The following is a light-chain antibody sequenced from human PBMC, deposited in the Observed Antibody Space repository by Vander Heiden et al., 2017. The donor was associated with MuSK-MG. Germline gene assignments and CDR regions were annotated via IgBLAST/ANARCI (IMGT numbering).Light chain of an antibody. CDR2: KDT. Sequence: SYELTQPPSVSVSPGQTARITCAGDALPRQFAHWYQQKPGQAPVLVIYKDTERPSGIPERFSGSSSGTTVTLTISGVQAEDEADYYCQSADTSGNVENVVFGAGTKLTVL. V-gene: IGLV3-25*03. CDR3: QSADTSGNVENVV. J-gene: IGLJ2*01. CDR1: ALPRQF.